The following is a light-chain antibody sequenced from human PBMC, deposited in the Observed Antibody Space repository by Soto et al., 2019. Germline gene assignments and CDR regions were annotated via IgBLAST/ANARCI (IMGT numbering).Light chain of an antibody. Sequence: VLTQTPGTLSLSPGERATLSCRPSRTVDGNYLAWYHQKPGQAPRLIIYDVSNRATGIPARFSGSGSGTDCTLTISRLDPEDVTVYYCQQYGSSFRTFGQGTKVDIK. CDR2: DVS. V-gene: IGKV3-20*01. J-gene: IGKJ1*01. CDR3: QQYGSSFRT. CDR1: RTVDGNY.